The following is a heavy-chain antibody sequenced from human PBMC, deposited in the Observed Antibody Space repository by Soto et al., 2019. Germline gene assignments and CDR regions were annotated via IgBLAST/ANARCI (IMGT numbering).Heavy chain of an antibody. CDR2: IYYSGST. CDR3: ARVPRQLVPDY. J-gene: IGHJ4*02. Sequence: SETLSLTCTVSGGSISSYYWSWIRQPPGKGLEWIGYIYYSGSTNYNPSLKSRVTISVDTSKNQFSLKLSSVTAADTAVYYCARVPRQLVPDYWGQGTLVTVSS. D-gene: IGHD6-13*01. V-gene: IGHV4-59*01. CDR1: GGSISSYY.